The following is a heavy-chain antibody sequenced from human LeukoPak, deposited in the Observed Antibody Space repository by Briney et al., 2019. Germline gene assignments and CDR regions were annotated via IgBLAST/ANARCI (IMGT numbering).Heavy chain of an antibody. CDR2: INAGNGKT. J-gene: IGHJ4*02. CDR1: GYTFTSYA. Sequence: ASVKVSCKASGYTFTSYAIQWVRQAPGQRLEWMGWINAGNGKTKYSQEFQGRVTITRDTSATTGHMELSSLRSEDTAVYYCARARWTSTVTTYYLDYWGQGTLVTVSS. D-gene: IGHD4-17*01. V-gene: IGHV1-3*01. CDR3: ARARWTSTVTTYYLDY.